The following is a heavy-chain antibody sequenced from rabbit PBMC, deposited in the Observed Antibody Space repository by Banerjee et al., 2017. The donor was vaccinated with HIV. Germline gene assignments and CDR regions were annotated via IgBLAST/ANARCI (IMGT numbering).Heavy chain of an antibody. Sequence: QEQLVESGGGLVQPGGSLKLSCKASGSDFSSYYMTWVRQAPGKGLEYIGYISSGGSTYYAGWVNDRFTISRTSSTTVTLQMTSLTAADTATYFCARDLAGVIGWNFNFWGQGTLVTVS. CDR2: ISSGGST. CDR3: ARDLAGVIGWNFNF. V-gene: IGHV1S39*01. J-gene: IGHJ3*01. D-gene: IGHD4-1*01. CDR1: GSDFSSYYM.